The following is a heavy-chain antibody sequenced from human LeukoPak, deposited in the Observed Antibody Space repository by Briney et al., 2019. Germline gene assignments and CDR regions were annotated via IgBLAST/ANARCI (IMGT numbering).Heavy chain of an antibody. CDR2: IWYDGSNK. D-gene: IGHD3-10*01. J-gene: IGHJ4*02. CDR1: GLTFSSYD. V-gene: IGHV3-33*01. CDR3: ARDLWFGELGVDYFDY. Sequence: PGRSLRLSCAASGLTFSSYDMHWVRQAPGKGLEGVAVIWYDGSNKYYADSVKGRFTISRDNSKNTLYLQMNSLRAEDTAVYYCARDLWFGELGVDYFDYWGQGTLVTVSS.